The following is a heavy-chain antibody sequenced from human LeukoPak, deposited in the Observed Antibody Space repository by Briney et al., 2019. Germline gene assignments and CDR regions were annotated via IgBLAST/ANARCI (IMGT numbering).Heavy chain of an antibody. CDR3: ARDNPFKYDYVN. CDR2: IYTTGST. D-gene: IGHD3-16*01. Sequence: TLSLTCTVSGGSISSGSYYWSWIRQPAGKELEWIGRIYTTGSTNYSPSLKSRVTISADTSKNQFSLKLSSVTAADTAVYYCARDNPFKYDYVNWGQGTLVTVSS. V-gene: IGHV4-61*02. J-gene: IGHJ4*02. CDR1: GGSISSGSYY.